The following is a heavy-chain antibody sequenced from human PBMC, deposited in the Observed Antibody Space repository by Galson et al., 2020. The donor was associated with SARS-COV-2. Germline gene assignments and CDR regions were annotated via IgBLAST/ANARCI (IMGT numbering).Heavy chain of an antibody. Sequence: GGSLRLSCAASGFTFSSYAMHWVRQAQGKGLEWVAVISYDGSNKYYADSVKGRFTISRDNSKNTLYLQMNSLRAEDTAVYYCARAQSGSYWNAFDIWGQGTMVTVSS. CDR2: ISYDGSNK. V-gene: IGHV3-30*04. J-gene: IGHJ3*02. CDR3: ARAQSGSYWNAFDI. D-gene: IGHD1-26*01. CDR1: GFTFSSYA.